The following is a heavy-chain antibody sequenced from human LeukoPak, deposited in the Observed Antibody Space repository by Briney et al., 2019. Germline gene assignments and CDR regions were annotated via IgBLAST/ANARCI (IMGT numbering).Heavy chain of an antibody. Sequence: TGGSLSLSCAASGFTFSSYSMNWVRQAPGKGLEWVSSISSSSSYIYYADSVKGRFTISRDNAKNSLYLQMNSLRAEDTAVCYCARVLCSSGWLWGQGTLVTVSS. CDR1: GFTFSSYS. CDR2: ISSSSSYI. J-gene: IGHJ4*02. V-gene: IGHV3-21*01. D-gene: IGHD6-19*01. CDR3: ARVLCSSGWL.